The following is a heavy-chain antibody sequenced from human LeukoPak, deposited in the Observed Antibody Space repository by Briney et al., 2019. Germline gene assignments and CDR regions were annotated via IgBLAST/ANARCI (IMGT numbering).Heavy chain of an antibody. J-gene: IGHJ4*02. CDR1: GGSIDSTNW. V-gene: IGHV4/OR15-8*01. D-gene: IGHD3-16*02. CDR3: ARSHDHLWGNYPDY. Sequence: SETLSLTCDVSGGSIDSTNWWNWVCQPPGKGLEWIGEIHHDGRINYNPSLKSRVTLSVDKSKNQFSLRLNSVTAADTAMYYCARSHDHLWGNYPDYWGQGTLVTVSS. CDR2: IHHDGRI.